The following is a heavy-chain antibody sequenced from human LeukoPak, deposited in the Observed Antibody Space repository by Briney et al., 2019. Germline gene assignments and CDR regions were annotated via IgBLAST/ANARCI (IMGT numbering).Heavy chain of an antibody. Sequence: PSETLSLTCAVYGGSFSAFHWNWIRQSPAKGLEWLGEMKQSGTPRYNPSLQSRVTISVGKSKNQFSLNVRSVIAADTAVYYCASRPFLYGFRTYFDNWAQGALVTVSS. CDR3: ASRPFLYGFRTYFDN. J-gene: IGHJ4*02. CDR1: GGSFSAFH. V-gene: IGHV4-34*01. CDR2: MKQSGTP. D-gene: IGHD3-10*01.